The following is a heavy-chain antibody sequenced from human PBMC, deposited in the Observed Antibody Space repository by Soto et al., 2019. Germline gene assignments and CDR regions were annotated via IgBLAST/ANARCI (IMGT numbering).Heavy chain of an antibody. CDR3: AKTIEDILTGYGMDV. CDR2: ISGSGGST. D-gene: IGHD3-9*01. Sequence: GGSLRLSCAASGFTFSSYAMSWVRQAPGKGLEWVSAISGSGGSTYYADPVKGRFTISRDNSKNTLYLQMNSLRAEDTAVYYCAKTIEDILTGYGMDVWGQGTTVTVSS. J-gene: IGHJ6*02. CDR1: GFTFSSYA. V-gene: IGHV3-23*01.